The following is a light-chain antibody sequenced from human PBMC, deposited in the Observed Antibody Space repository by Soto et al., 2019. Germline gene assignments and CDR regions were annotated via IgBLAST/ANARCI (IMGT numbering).Light chain of an antibody. V-gene: IGKV1-12*01. CDR1: QGISSW. J-gene: IGKJ5*01. CDR3: QQGYSTIT. Sequence: IQLTQAPSSLSASVVDRVTITCRASQGISSWLAWYQQKPGKAPKLLIYAASTLQDGIPSRFSGSGSGTDFTLTIRGLQPEDFATYYCQQGYSTITFGQGTRLEI. CDR2: AAS.